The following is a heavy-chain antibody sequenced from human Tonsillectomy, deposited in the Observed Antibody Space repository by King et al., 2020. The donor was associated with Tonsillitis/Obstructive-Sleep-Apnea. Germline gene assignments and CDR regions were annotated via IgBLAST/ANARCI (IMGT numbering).Heavy chain of an antibody. CDR3: TTRYGNY. J-gene: IGHJ4*02. CDR2: MKSKTDCGTT. V-gene: IGHV3-15*01. CDR1: GFTLSNAW. D-gene: IGHD4-17*01. Sequence: VQLVESGGGLVKPGGTLRLACAAAGFTLSNAWMSWVRQAPGKGLEWVCRMKSKTDCGTTDDTAPVKGRFTISRDDSKNTLYLQMNSLKTEDTAVYYCTTRYGNYWGQGTLVTVSS.